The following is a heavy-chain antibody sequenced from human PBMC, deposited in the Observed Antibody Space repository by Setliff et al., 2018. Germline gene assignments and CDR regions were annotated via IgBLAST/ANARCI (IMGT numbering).Heavy chain of an antibody. J-gene: IGHJ4*02. Sequence: PGESLTISCKGSGYSFTSYWIGWVRQMPGKGLEWMGIIYPGDSDARYSPSFQGQVTISADKPISTAYLQWSSLKASDTAMYYCARRGSGWSGTIPDWGQGTLVTVSS. CDR2: IYPGDSDA. D-gene: IGHD6-19*01. CDR3: ARRGSGWSGTIPD. CDR1: GYSFTSYW. V-gene: IGHV5-51*01.